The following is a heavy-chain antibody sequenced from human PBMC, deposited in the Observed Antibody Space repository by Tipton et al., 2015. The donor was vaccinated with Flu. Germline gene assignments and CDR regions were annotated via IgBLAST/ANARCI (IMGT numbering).Heavy chain of an antibody. V-gene: IGHV3-13*01. J-gene: IGHJ6*02. CDR1: GFTFNIYD. CDR2: IGSAGNT. D-gene: IGHD6-13*01. Sequence: SGFTFNIYDIHRVRQVTGKALEWVSAIGSAGNTHYSDSVKGRFTITRDNVKNSLYLQMNSLRVGDTAVYYCARGPLPDSNWYNGMDVWGQGTTVTVSS. CDR3: ARGPLPDSNWYNGMDV.